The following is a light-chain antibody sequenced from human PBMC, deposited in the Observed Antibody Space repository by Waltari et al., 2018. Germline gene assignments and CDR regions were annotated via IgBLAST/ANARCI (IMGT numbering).Light chain of an antibody. CDR1: QSILYSSSNKNN. CDR2: WAS. Sequence: DIVMTQSPDTLAVSLGERATMNCKSSQSILYSSSNKNNLTWFQHKPGQPPKMLIYWASTRKPGVPDRFIGSGSGTDFTLTISSLQTEDVAVYYCQQFLNFPPYTFGQGTKLELK. J-gene: IGKJ2*01. V-gene: IGKV4-1*01. CDR3: QQFLNFPPYT.